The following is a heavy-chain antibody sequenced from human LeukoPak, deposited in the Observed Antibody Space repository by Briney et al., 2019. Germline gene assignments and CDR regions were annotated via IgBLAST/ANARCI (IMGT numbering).Heavy chain of an antibody. CDR2: ISSSSSTL. CDR3: ARARSGYYWDY. Sequence: GGSLRLSCAASGFTFSSSSMSWVRQAPGKGLEWVSYISSSSSTLYYADSVKGRFTISRDNAKNSLYLQMNSLRAEDTAVCYCARARSGYYWDYWGQGTLVTVSS. V-gene: IGHV3-48*01. J-gene: IGHJ4*02. CDR1: GFTFSSSS. D-gene: IGHD3-22*01.